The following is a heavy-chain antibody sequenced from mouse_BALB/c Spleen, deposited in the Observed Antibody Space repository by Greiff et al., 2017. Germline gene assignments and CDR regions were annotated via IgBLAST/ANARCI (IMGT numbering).Heavy chain of an antibody. J-gene: IGHJ4*01. CDR2: INPSTGYT. CDR3: ARSSYYRWNAMDY. D-gene: IGHD2-12*01. V-gene: IGHV1-7*01. CDR1: GYTFTSYW. Sequence: VKLVESGAELAKPGASVTLSCKASGYTFTSYWMHWVKQRPGQGLEWIGYINPSTGYTEYNQKFKDKATLTADKSSSTAYMQLSSLTSEDSAVYYCARSSYYRWNAMDYWGQGTSVTVSS.